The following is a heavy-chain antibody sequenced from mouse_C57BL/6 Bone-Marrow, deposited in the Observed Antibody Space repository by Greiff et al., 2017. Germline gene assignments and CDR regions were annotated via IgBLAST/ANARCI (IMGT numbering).Heavy chain of an antibody. J-gene: IGHJ1*03. CDR1: GYSITCGYY. V-gene: IGHV3-6*01. D-gene: IGHD1-1*01. CDR3: ARITTVRRGYFDV. CDR2: ISYDGSN. Sequence: EVKLVESGPGLVKPSQSLSLTCSVTGYSITCGYYWNWIRQFPGNKLEWMGYISYDGSNNYNPSPKNRISITRDTSKNQFFLKLNSVTTEDTATYYCARITTVRRGYFDVWGTGTTVTVSS.